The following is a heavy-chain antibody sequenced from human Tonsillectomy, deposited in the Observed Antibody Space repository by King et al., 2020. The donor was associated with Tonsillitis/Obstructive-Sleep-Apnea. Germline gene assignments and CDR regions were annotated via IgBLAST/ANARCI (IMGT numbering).Heavy chain of an antibody. Sequence: VQLVESGGGVVQPGRSLRLSCAASGFTFSSYAMHWVRQAPGKGLEWVVVISYDGSIKYYADSVKGRFTTSRDNSKNTLYLQMNSLRAEDTAVYYCAREGGRSSGWDGGYFDYWGQGTLVTVSS. J-gene: IGHJ4*02. CDR1: GFTFSSYA. V-gene: IGHV3-30*04. CDR2: ISYDGSIK. D-gene: IGHD6-19*01. CDR3: AREGGRSSGWDGGYFDY.